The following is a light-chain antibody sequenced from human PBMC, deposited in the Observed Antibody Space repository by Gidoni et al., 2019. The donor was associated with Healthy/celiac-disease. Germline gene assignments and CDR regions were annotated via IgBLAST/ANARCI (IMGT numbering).Light chain of an antibody. CDR3: MQALQTPWT. V-gene: IGKV2-28*01. CDR1: QSLLHSNGYNY. J-gene: IGKJ1*01. CDR2: LGF. Sequence: DIVMTQSPLSLPVTPGEPASISCMSSQSLLHSNGYNYLDWYLQKPGQSPQLLIYLGFNRASGVPDRFSGSGSGTDFTLKISRVEAEDVGVYYCMQALQTPWTFGQGTKVEIK.